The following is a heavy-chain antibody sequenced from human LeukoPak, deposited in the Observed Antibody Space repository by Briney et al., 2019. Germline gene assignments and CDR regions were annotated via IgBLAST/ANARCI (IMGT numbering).Heavy chain of an antibody. V-gene: IGHV4-30-4*08. Sequence: SQTLSLTCTVSGGSISSGDYYWSWIRQPPGKGLEWIGYIYYSGSTYYNPSLKSRVTISVDTSKDQFSLKLSSVTAAGTAVYYCARESDIPMFDYWGQGTLVTVSS. CDR3: ARESDIPMFDY. J-gene: IGHJ4*02. CDR2: IYYSGST. CDR1: GGSISSGDYY. D-gene: IGHD2-15*01.